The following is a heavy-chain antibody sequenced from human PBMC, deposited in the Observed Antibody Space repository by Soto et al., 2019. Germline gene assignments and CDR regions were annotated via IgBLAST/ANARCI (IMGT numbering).Heavy chain of an antibody. D-gene: IGHD3-22*01. CDR3: ARWLFDYYYYPGMDV. CDR2: IIPIFGTA. J-gene: IGHJ6*02. CDR1: GESYSRYA. V-gene: IGHV1-69*01. Sequence: AASLNGSCKGSGESYSRYAISWLRQAPGQGLEWMGGIIPIFGTANYAQKFQGRVTITADESTSTAYMELSSLRSEDTAVYYCARWLFDYYYYPGMDVWGQGTTVTGSS.